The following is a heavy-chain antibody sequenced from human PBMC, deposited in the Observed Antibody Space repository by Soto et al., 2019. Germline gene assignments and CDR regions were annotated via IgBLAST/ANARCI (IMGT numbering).Heavy chain of an antibody. D-gene: IGHD5-12*01. V-gene: IGHV3-23*01. CDR1: GFTFSIYA. Sequence: EVQLLESGGALVQPGGSLRLSCVASGFTFSIYAMNWVRQAPGKGLEWVSVIVGNGGGIYYADSVKGRFTISRDNSKDKLFLQMNSLRVEDTAVYYCAKDYRPDGRYDLDFWGQGTLVTVSS. CDR3: AKDYRPDGRYDLDF. CDR2: IVGNGGGI. J-gene: IGHJ4*02.